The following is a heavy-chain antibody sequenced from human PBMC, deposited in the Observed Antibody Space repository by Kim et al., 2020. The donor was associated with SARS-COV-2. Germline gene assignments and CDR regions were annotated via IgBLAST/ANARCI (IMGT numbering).Heavy chain of an antibody. CDR2: IYNLGST. D-gene: IGHD2-21*01. V-gene: IGHV4-59*01. CDR1: GDSFSGSYY. J-gene: IGHJ2*01. CDR3: ARRGFVDYWYFDL. Sequence: SETLSLTCTISGDSFSGSYYWSWVRQPPGKGLEWIGDIYNLGSTNYNPSLESRVTILGDMSKNRFSLKLSSVTPADTAVYYCARRGFVDYWYFDLEGRG.